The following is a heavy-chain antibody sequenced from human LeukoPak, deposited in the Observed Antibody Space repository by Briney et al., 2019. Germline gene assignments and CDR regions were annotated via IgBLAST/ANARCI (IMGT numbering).Heavy chain of an antibody. CDR3: ARDGLGYGDYSFNYGMDV. CDR1: GYTFTSYG. J-gene: IGHJ6*02. Sequence: DSVKVSCKASGYTFTSYGISWVRQAPGQGLEWMGWISAYNGNTNYAQKLQGRVTMTTDTSTSTAYMELRSLRSDDTAVYYCARDGLGYGDYSFNYGMDVWGQGTTVTVSS. V-gene: IGHV1-18*01. CDR2: ISAYNGNT. D-gene: IGHD4-17*01.